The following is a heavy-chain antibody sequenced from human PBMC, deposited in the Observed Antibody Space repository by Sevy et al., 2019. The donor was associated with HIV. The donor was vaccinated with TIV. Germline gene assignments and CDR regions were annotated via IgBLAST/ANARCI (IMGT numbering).Heavy chain of an antibody. CDR3: ARDRGEILRSAFKS. V-gene: IGHV3-30*04. CDR2: ISHAGRNYK. D-gene: IGHD3-10*01. Sequence: GGSLRLSCAASGFTFSEYGMHWVRQAPGKGLEWVAVISHAGRNYKYNADFVKGRFTISRDNSRNTLYLQMNSLRAEDTAIYYCARDRGEILRSAFKSWGQGTLVTVSS. CDR1: GFTFSEYG. J-gene: IGHJ5*02.